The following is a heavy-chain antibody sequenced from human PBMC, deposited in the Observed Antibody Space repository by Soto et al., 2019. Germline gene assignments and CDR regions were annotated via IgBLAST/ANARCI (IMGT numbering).Heavy chain of an antibody. J-gene: IGHJ4*02. CDR3: PRSAGWYAVHS. CDR1: GDSVSSPYY. V-gene: IGHV4-4*02. CDR2: VFHTGTT. Sequence: QVQLQESGPGLVKPSGTLSLTCAVSGDSVSSPYYWCWVRQPPGKGLEWIGEVFHTGTTSYNPSLRSRVTISMDKSNNQFSLDLSYVTAADTAVYYCPRSAGWYAVHSWGPGTLVIVSS. D-gene: IGHD6-19*01.